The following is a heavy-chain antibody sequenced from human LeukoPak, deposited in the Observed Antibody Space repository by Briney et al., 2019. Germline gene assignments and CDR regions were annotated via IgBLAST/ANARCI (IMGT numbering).Heavy chain of an antibody. CDR2: ISDNEGRT. J-gene: IGHJ4*02. Sequence: GGSLRLSCAASGFTFNYYAMSWVRQAPGKGLEWVSGISDNEGRTYYTDSVKGRFTISRDKAKNTVFLQMHNLRADDTAVYFCARHDSFIPYWGQGALVTVSS. CDR1: GFTFNYYA. CDR3: ARHDSFIPY. D-gene: IGHD5-18*01. V-gene: IGHV3-23*01.